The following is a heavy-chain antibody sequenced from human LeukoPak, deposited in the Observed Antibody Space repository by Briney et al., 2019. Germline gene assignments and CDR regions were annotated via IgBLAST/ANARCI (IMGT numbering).Heavy chain of an antibody. V-gene: IGHV3-23*01. J-gene: IGHJ4*02. CDR3: AKSDFWSGYGY. D-gene: IGHD3-3*01. CDR1: GFTFSSYA. Sequence: GGSLRLSCAASGFTFSSYAMSWVRQVPGKGLEWVSAISGSGGSTYYADSVKGRFTISRDNSKNTLYLQMNSLRAEDTAVYYCAKSDFWSGYGYWGQGTLVTVSS. CDR2: ISGSGGST.